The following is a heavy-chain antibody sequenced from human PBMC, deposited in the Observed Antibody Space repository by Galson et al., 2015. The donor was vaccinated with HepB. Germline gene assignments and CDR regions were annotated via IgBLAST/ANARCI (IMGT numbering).Heavy chain of an antibody. V-gene: IGHV3-33*01. J-gene: IGHJ6*03. CDR2: IWYDGSNK. Sequence: SLRLSCAASGFTFSSYGMHWVRQAPGKGLEWVAVIWYDGSNKYYADSVKGRFTISRDNSKNTLYLQMNSLRAEDTAVYYCARTIVVPAATYYYYYMDVWGKGTTVTVSS. CDR3: ARTIVVPAATYYYYYMDV. CDR1: GFTFSSYG. D-gene: IGHD2-2*01.